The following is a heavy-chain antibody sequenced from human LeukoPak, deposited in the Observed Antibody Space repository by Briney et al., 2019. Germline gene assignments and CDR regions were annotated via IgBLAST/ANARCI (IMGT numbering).Heavy chain of an antibody. V-gene: IGHV4-59*05. CDR3: ARARYSGYDFLLDY. CDR2: IYYSGST. J-gene: IGHJ4*02. D-gene: IGHD5-12*01. CDR1: GGSISSLY. Sequence: PSETLSLTCSVSGGSISSLYWSWIRQPPGKGLEWIGAIYYSGSTYFNPSLRSRVTISVDTSKNQFSLKLSSVTAADTAVYYCARARYSGYDFLLDYWGQGTLVTVSS.